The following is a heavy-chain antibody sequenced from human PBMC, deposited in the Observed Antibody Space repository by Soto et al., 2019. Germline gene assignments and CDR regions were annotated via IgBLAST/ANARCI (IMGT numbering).Heavy chain of an antibody. Sequence: LRLSCAASGSSVSAKYMIWVRQAPGKGLEWVSVIYLGGYTKHADLVQGRFTISRDNFRNTVSLQMSSLRPEDTAVYYCAASVTTSGGFDVWGQGTEVTVSS. CDR2: IYLGGYT. V-gene: IGHV3-53*01. J-gene: IGHJ3*01. CDR1: GSSVSAKY. CDR3: AASVTTSGGFDV. D-gene: IGHD4-17*01.